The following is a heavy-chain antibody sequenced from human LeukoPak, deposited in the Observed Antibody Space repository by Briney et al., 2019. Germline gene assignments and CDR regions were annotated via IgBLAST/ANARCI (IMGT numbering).Heavy chain of an antibody. CDR3: AREDPQTTVPEGMDV. Sequence: PSETLSLTCAVYGGSFSGYYWSWIRQPPGKGLEWIGEINHSGSTNYNPSLMSRVTISVDTSKNQFSLQLRSVTAADTAVYYCAREDPQTTVPEGMDVWGQGTTVTVSS. V-gene: IGHV4-34*01. D-gene: IGHD4-17*01. CDR1: GGSFSGYY. CDR2: INHSGST. J-gene: IGHJ6*02.